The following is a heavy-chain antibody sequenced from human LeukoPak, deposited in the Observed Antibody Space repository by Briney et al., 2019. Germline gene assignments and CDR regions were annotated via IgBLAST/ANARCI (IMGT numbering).Heavy chain of an antibody. CDR3: ARVRSGSTH. J-gene: IGHJ4*02. D-gene: IGHD1-26*01. CDR2: SDVGDGGT. V-gene: IGHV3-23*01. CDR1: GFTFSSYA. Sequence: PGGSLRLSCAASGFTFSSYAMTWVRQAPGKGLEWVSTSDVGDGGTYYADSVQGRFTISRDNPKNTLYLQMNSLTADDTAVYYCARVRSGSTHWGPGTLVTVSS.